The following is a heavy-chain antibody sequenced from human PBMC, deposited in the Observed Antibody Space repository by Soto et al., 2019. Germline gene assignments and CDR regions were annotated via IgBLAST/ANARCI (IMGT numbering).Heavy chain of an antibody. V-gene: IGHV3-15*01. CDR2: IKSKTDGGTT. D-gene: IGHD3-10*01. CDR3: TTDPWFGESDDAFDI. CDR1: GFTFSNAW. Sequence: EVQLVESGGGLVKPGGSLRLSCAASGFTFSNAWMSWVRQAPGKGLEWVGRIKSKTDGGTTDYAAPVKGRFTISRDDSKHTLYLQMNSLKTEDTAVYYCTTDPWFGESDDAFDIWGQGTMVTVSS. J-gene: IGHJ3*02.